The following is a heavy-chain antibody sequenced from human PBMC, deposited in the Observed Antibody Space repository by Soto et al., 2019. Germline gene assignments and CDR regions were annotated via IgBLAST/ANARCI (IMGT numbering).Heavy chain of an antibody. CDR1: GFPFSIYA. D-gene: IGHD2-2*01. Sequence: GGSLRLSCAASGFPFSIYAMSLVRQSPGKGLEWVASISVSGGSTYYADSVKGRFTISRDNSKNTLYLQMNSLRAEDTAVYYCYCLSRSCYGGAFDIWGQGTRFTVSS. J-gene: IGHJ3*02. V-gene: IGHV3-23*01. CDR3: YCLSRSCYGGAFDI. CDR2: ISVSGGST.